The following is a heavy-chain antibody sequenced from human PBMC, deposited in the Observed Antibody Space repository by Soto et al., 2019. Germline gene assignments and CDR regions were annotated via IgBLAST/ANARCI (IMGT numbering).Heavy chain of an antibody. J-gene: IGHJ4*02. V-gene: IGHV3-48*01. CDR2: ISNSSSTI. CDR1: GFTFSSYS. Sequence: EVQLVESGGGLVQPGGSLRLSCAASGFTFSSYSMNWVRQAPGKGLEWVSYISNSSSTIYYADSVKGRFTISRDNAKNSLYLQMNSLRAEDTAVYYCARDKLVPAAMGTFDYWGQGTLVTVSS. CDR3: ARDKLVPAAMGTFDY. D-gene: IGHD2-2*01.